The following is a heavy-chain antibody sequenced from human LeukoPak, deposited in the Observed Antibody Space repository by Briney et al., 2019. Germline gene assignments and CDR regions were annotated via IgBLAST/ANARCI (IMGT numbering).Heavy chain of an antibody. J-gene: IGHJ3*02. CDR2: IYYSGST. V-gene: IGHV4-59*01. CDR3: ARGSYSSSWYTSDAFDI. Sequence: SETLSLTCTVSGGSISSYYWSWIRQPPGKGLEWIGYIYYSGSTNYNPSLKSRVTISVDTSKNQFSLKLSSVTAADTAVYYCARGSYSSSWYTSDAFDIWGQGTMVTVSS. D-gene: IGHD6-13*01. CDR1: GGSISSYY.